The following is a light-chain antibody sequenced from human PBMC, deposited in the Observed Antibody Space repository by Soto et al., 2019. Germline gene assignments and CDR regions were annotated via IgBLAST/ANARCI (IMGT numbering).Light chain of an antibody. CDR3: QQYNNWPLT. CDR1: QSVSDN. Sequence: EIVMTQSPVTLSVSPGERATLSCRASQSVSDNLAWYQQKPGQAPRLLIYGASTRATGIPARFSGSGSGTEFTLTISSRQSEDFAVYYCQQYNNWPLTFGGGTKVDIK. V-gene: IGKV3D-15*01. J-gene: IGKJ4*01. CDR2: GAS.